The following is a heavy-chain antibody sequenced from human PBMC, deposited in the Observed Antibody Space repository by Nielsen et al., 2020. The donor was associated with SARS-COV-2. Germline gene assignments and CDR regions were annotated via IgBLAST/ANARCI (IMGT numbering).Heavy chain of an antibody. Sequence: SETLSLTCTVSGGSISSGGYYWSWIRQHPGKGLEWIGYIYYSGSTYYNSSLKSRVTISVDTSKNQFSLKLSSVTAADTAVYYCASSNLGGFDYWGQGTLVTVSS. D-gene: IGHD1-1*01. CDR3: ASSNLGGFDY. J-gene: IGHJ4*02. CDR1: GGSISSGGYY. V-gene: IGHV4-31*03. CDR2: IYYSGST.